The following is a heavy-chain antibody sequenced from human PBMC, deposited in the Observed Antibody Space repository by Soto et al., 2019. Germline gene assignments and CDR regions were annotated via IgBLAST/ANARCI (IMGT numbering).Heavy chain of an antibody. D-gene: IGHD3-10*01. J-gene: IGHJ3*02. CDR1: GGTFSSYA. V-gene: IGHV1-69*12. Sequence: QVQLVQSGAEVKKPGSSVKVSCKASGGTFSSYAISWVRQAPGQGLEWMGGIIPIFGTANYAQKFQGRVTITADESTSTAYMELSSLRSEDTAVYYCAAYCGSGSYYGGHAFDIWGQGTMVTVSS. CDR2: IIPIFGTA. CDR3: AAYCGSGSYYGGHAFDI.